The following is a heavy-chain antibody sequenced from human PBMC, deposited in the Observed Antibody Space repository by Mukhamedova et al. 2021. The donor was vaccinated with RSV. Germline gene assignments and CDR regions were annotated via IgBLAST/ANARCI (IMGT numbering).Heavy chain of an antibody. J-gene: IGHJ5*01. V-gene: IGHV4-4*07. D-gene: IGHD3-10*01. Sequence: GLEWIGHIYTGGTTNYNPSLKGRVAMSVDTSKSQFSLRLSSVTAADTAVYYCARGRGWFDSWGQGTLVTVSS. CDR2: IYTGGTT. CDR3: ARGRGWFDS.